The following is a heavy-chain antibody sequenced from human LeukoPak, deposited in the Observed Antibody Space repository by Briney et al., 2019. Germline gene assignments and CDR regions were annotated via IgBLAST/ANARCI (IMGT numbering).Heavy chain of an antibody. J-gene: IGHJ4*02. Sequence: PGGSLRLSCAGSGFTFSHYGIYWVRRAPGKGLEWVAAIWYDGSKQLYRDAVKGRFTISRDDSKNTVFLQMNSLRAEDTAVYFCARDLSYGSGEFWGQGTLVTVSS. CDR1: GFTFSHYG. D-gene: IGHD3-10*01. CDR3: ARDLSYGSGEF. V-gene: IGHV3-33*01. CDR2: IWYDGSKQ.